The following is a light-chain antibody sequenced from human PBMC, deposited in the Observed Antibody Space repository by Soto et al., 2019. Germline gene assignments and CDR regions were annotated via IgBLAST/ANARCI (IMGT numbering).Light chain of an antibody. CDR1: ESVYSW. Sequence: IQMTQSPSTVSASVGDTVTFTCRASESVYSWLAWYKQKPGKAPQLLIYKTSTLQGGVPSRFSGSGSGAEYTLTISHLQPDDFATYFCQEYNTNSRTFGQGTRV. CDR3: QEYNTNSRT. CDR2: KTS. J-gene: IGKJ1*01. V-gene: IGKV1-5*03.